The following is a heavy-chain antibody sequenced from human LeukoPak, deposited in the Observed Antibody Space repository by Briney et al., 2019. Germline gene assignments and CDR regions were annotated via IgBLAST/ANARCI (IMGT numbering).Heavy chain of an antibody. CDR1: GDSVSSNSAA. CDR3: ASGTASSWYTATGYYGMDV. CDR2: TYYRSKWYN. D-gene: IGHD6-13*01. V-gene: IGHV6-1*01. Sequence: SQTLSLTCAISGDSVSSNSAAWNWIRQSPSRGLEWLGRTYYRSKWYNDYAVSVKSRITINPDTSKNQFSLQLNSVTPEDTAVYYCASGTASSWYTATGYYGMDVWGQGTTVTVSS. J-gene: IGHJ6*02.